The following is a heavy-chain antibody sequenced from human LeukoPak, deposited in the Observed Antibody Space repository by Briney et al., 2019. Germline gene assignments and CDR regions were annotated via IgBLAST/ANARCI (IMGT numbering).Heavy chain of an antibody. CDR1: GGSISSSSYY. V-gene: IGHV4-39*07. CDR3: ARSLGSFDY. Sequence: KPSETLSLTCTVSGGSISSSSYYWGWIRQPPGKGLEWIGSIYHSGSTYYNPSLKSRVTISVDTSKNQFSLKLSSVTAADTAVYYCARSLGSFDYWGQGTLVTVSS. CDR2: IYHSGST. D-gene: IGHD7-27*01. J-gene: IGHJ4*02.